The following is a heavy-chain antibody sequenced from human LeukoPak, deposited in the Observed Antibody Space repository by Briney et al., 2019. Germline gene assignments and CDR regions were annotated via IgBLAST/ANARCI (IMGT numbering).Heavy chain of an antibody. CDR2: ISDIGSI. J-gene: IGHJ4*02. CDR3: AGHHPRNTVDF. D-gene: IGHD2/OR15-2a*01. CDR1: GGSFSSYY. V-gene: IGHV4-59*08. Sequence: PSETLSLTCAVYGGSFSSYYWSWIRQPPGKGLEWIAYISDIGSINYNPSLKSRVTISLDTSKNQFSLKLSSVTAADTAVYYCAGHHPRNTVDFWGQGTLVTVSS.